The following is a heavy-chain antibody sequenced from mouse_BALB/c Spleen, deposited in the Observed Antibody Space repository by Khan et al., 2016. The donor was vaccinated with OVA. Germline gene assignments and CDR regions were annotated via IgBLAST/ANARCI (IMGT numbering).Heavy chain of an antibody. D-gene: IGHD2-14*01. V-gene: IGHV3-2*02. Sequence: EVQLQESGPGLVKPSQSLSLTCTVTGYSITSDYAWNWIRQFPGNKLEWMGYISSTGGTSYNPSFKSRISITRDTSKNQFSLQLKSVTAEDTATYYCARSLYYSYGYALDCWGRGTLVTVSS. CDR3: ARSLYYSYGYALDC. CDR1: GYSITSDYA. CDR2: ISSTGGT. J-gene: IGHJ4*01.